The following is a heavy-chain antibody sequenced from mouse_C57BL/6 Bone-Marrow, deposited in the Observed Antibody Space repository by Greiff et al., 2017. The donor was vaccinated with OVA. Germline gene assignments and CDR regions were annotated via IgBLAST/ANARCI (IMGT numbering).Heavy chain of an antibody. CDR1: GFSLTSYG. V-gene: IGHV2-2*01. CDR2: IWSGGST. CDR3: ARGREWGRYAMDY. J-gene: IGHJ4*01. Sequence: QVQLQQSGPGLVQPSQSLSITCTVSGFSLTSYGVHWVRQSPGKGLEWLGVIWSGGSTDYNAAFISRLSISKDNSKSQVFFKMNSLQADDTAIYYCARGREWGRYAMDYWGQGTSVTVSS.